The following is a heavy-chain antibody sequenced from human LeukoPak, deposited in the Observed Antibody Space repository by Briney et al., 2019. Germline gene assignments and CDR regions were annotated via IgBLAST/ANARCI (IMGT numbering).Heavy chain of an antibody. Sequence: PAGSLRRSCAASGFTFSSYLMSWVRQAPGKGLDWVSVIYSGGSTYYADSVKGRFTISRDNSKNTLYLQMNSLTAENTPLYYYERASLYRRGGSCYTVEAWGQGTLVTVSS. D-gene: IGHD2-15*01. V-gene: IGHV3-53*01. J-gene: IGHJ5*02. CDR2: IYSGGST. CDR3: ERASLYRRGGSCYTVEA. CDR1: GFTFSSYL.